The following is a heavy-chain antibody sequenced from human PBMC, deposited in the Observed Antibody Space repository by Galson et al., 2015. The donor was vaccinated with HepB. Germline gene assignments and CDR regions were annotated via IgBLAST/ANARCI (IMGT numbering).Heavy chain of an antibody. CDR2: ISAYNGNT. J-gene: IGHJ3*02. CDR3: ASSSVYGDYHDAFDI. CDR1: GYTFTSYG. V-gene: IGHV1-18*01. Sequence: SVKVSCKASGYTFTSYGISWVRQAPGQGLEWMGWISAYNGNTNYAQKLQGRVTMTTDTSTSTAYMELRSLRSDDTAVYYCASSSVYGDYHDAFDIWGQGTMVTVSS. D-gene: IGHD4-17*01.